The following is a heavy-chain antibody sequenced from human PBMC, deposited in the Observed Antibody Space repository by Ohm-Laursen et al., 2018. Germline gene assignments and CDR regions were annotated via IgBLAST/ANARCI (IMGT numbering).Heavy chain of an antibody. CDR3: AFRYNFDAFDI. J-gene: IGHJ3*02. V-gene: IGHV3-21*01. Sequence: GSLRLSCAASGFTFSSYIVNWVRQAPGKGLEWVSSISSTSSYIHYADSVKGRFTISRDNAQKSLYLQMNSLRAEDTAVYYCAFRYNFDAFDIWGQGTMVTVSS. CDR2: ISSTSSYI. D-gene: IGHD3-9*01. CDR1: GFTFSSYI.